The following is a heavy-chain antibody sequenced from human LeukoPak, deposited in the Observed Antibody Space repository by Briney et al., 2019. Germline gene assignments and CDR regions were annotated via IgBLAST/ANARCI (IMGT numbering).Heavy chain of an antibody. D-gene: IGHD2-8*01. Sequence: SVKVSCKASGGTFSSYAISWVRQAPGQGLEWMGRIIPIFGTATYAQKFQGRVTITTDESTSTAYMELSSLRSEDTTVYYCARERDIVLMVRYDSSGRPEPYAFDIWGQGTMVTVSS. CDR3: ARERDIVLMVRYDSSGRPEPYAFDI. V-gene: IGHV1-69*05. J-gene: IGHJ3*02. CDR1: GGTFSSYA. CDR2: IIPIFGTA.